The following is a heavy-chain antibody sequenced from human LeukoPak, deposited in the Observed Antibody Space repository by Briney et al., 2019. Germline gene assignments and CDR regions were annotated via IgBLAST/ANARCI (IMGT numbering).Heavy chain of an antibody. V-gene: IGHV4-59*01. J-gene: IGHJ3*02. D-gene: IGHD6-19*01. CDR1: GGSISSYY. CDR3: AREEAVVGSGAFDI. Sequence: PSETLSLTCTVPGGSISSYYWSWIRQPPGKGLEWIGYIYYGGSTNYNPSLKSRVTISVDTSKNQFSLKLSSVTAADTAVYYCAREEAVVGSGAFDIWGQGTMVTVSS. CDR2: IYYGGST.